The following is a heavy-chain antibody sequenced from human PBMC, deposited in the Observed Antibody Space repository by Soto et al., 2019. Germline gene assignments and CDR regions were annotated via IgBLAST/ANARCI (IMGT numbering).Heavy chain of an antibody. CDR1: GFTFSSYG. J-gene: IGHJ4*02. V-gene: IGHV3-30*18. CDR2: ISYDGSNK. CDR3: AKXHRHYYDSSRYPYYFDY. Sequence: QLGGSLRLSCAASGFTFSSYGMHWVRQAPGKGLEWVAVISYDGSNKYYADSVKGRFTISRDNSKNTLYLQMNSLRAEDTAVYYCAKXHRHYYDSSRYPYYFDYWGQGTLVTVSS. D-gene: IGHD3-22*01.